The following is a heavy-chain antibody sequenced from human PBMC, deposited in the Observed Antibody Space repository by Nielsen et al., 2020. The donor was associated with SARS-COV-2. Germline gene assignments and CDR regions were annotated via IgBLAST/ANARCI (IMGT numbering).Heavy chain of an antibody. D-gene: IGHD6-19*01. CDR1: GYTFTSYG. V-gene: IGHV1-18*01. J-gene: IGHJ4*02. CDR3: ARSVAGTRANSDVDY. Sequence: ASVKVSCKASGYTFTSYGISWVRQATGQGLEWMGWISAYNGNTNYAQKLQGRVTMTTDTSTSTAYMELRSLRSDDTAVYYCARSVAGTRANSDVDYWGQGTLVTVSS. CDR2: ISAYNGNT.